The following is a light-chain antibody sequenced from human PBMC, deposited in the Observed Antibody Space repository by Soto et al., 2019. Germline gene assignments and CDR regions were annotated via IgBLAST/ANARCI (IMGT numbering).Light chain of an antibody. CDR3: QQRSSWPPT. CDR1: RSVSSD. J-gene: IGKJ4*01. Sequence: DIVLTQSPATLSLSPRERAAVSGRATRSVSSDLGWDDQSPGQAPRLLIYDAPNRATGIPARFSASGSGTDFTLTISSLEPEDFAVYYCQQRSSWPPTFGGGTKVDIK. V-gene: IGKV3-11*01. CDR2: DAP.